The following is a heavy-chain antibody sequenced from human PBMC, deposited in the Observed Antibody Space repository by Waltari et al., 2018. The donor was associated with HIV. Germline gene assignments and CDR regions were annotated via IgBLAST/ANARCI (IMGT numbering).Heavy chain of an antibody. V-gene: IGHV4-34*01. Sequence: QVQLHQWGAGLLKPSETLSLTCAVYGESFSHYYWSWIRQPPGKGLEWIGASDQRGRTKFNTSLKSRVTMSADKSKNQLSLKLSSVTAADTAVYFCARPVDCTSTTCTGPFDYWGQGNLVTVST. J-gene: IGHJ4*02. CDR1: GESFSHYY. CDR2: SDQRGRT. D-gene: IGHD6-13*01. CDR3: ARPVDCTSTTCTGPFDY.